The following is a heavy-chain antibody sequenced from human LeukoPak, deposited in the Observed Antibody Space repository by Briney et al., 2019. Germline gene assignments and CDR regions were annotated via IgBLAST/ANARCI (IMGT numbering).Heavy chain of an antibody. CDR1: GFTFSSDG. CDR2: ITYDGRNK. Sequence: GGSLRLSCAVSGFTFSSDGMHWVRQAPGKGLEWVAFITYDGRNKYYADSVKGRFTISRDNSKNTLYLQMNSLRAEDTAVYYCAKGGGSLLWFGDVNYGMDVWGQGTTVTVSS. V-gene: IGHV3-30*02. J-gene: IGHJ6*02. CDR3: AKGGGSLLWFGDVNYGMDV. D-gene: IGHD3-10*01.